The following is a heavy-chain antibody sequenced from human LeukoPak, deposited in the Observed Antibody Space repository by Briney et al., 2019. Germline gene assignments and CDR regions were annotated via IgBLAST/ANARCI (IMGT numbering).Heavy chain of an antibody. D-gene: IGHD6-19*01. CDR1: GYTFTGYY. J-gene: IGHJ4*02. Sequence: ASVKVSCKASGYTFTGYYMHWVRQAPGQGLEWMGWINPNSGGTNYAQKFQGRVTMTRDTSISTAYMEPSRLRSDDTAVYYCAKGREYSSGWYDYWGQGTLVTVSS. CDR2: INPNSGGT. V-gene: IGHV1-2*02. CDR3: AKGREYSSGWYDY.